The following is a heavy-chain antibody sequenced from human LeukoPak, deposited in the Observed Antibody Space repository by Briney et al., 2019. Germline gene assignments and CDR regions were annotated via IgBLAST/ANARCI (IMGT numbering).Heavy chain of an antibody. CDR2: IYHSGST. CDR1: GGSISSGGYY. J-gene: IGHJ4*02. V-gene: IGHV4-30-2*01. Sequence: SETLSLTCTVSGGSISSGGYYWSWIRQPPGKGLEWIGYIYHSGSTYYNPSLKSRATISVDRSKNQFSLKLSSVTAADTAVYYCARDPPLVGATLVRDQIDDYWGQGTLVTVSS. D-gene: IGHD1-26*01. CDR3: ARDPPLVGATLVRDQIDDY.